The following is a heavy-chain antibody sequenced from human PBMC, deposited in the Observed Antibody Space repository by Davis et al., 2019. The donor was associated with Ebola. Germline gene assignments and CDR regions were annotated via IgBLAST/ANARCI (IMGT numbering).Heavy chain of an antibody. D-gene: IGHD3-10*01. Sequence: GESLKISCAASGFTFNQYAMTWVRQAPGKGLEWVSTISKSGRDTNYADSVKGRLSVSRDNSKNTVYLQMHSLRAGDTAVYYCARVLSVYYYGSGSPRGYYYGMDVWGKGTTVTVSS. V-gene: IGHV3-23*01. CDR3: ARVLSVYYYGSGSPRGYYYGMDV. J-gene: IGHJ6*04. CDR2: ISKSGRDT. CDR1: GFTFNQYA.